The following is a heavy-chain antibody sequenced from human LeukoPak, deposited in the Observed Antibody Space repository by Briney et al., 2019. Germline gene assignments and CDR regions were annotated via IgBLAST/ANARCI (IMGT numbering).Heavy chain of an antibody. Sequence: GGSLRLSCAASGFTFSSYWMSWVRQAPGKGLEWVANIKQDGSEKYYVDSVKGRFTISRDNAKNSLYLQMNSLRAEDTAVYYCARGSRYCSSTSCPSNYYYYMDVWGEGTTVTVSS. D-gene: IGHD2-2*01. J-gene: IGHJ6*03. CDR3: ARGSRYCSSTSCPSNYYYYMDV. CDR1: GFTFSSYW. V-gene: IGHV3-7*01. CDR2: IKQDGSEK.